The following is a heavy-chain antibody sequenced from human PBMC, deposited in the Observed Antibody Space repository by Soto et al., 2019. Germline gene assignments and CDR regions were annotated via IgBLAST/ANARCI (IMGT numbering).Heavy chain of an antibody. J-gene: IGHJ4*02. D-gene: IGHD6-13*01. Sequence: HPGGSLRLSCAASGFTFDDYAMHWVRQAPGKGLEWVSGISWNSGSIGYADSVKGRFTISRDNAKNSLYLQMNSLRAEDTALYYCAKGQASLAAAGTIVGDFDYWGQGTLVTVSS. CDR1: GFTFDDYA. CDR2: ISWNSGSI. CDR3: AKGQASLAAAGTIVGDFDY. V-gene: IGHV3-9*01.